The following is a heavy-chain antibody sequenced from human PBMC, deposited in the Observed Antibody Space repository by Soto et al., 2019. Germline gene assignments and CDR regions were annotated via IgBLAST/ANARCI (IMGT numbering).Heavy chain of an antibody. V-gene: IGHV3-33*01. CDR1: GFTFSSYG. Sequence: QVQLVESGGGVVQPGRSLRLSCAASGFTFSSYGMHWVRQAPGKGLEWVAVIWYDGSNKYYADSVKGRFTISRDNSKNTLYLQMNSLRAEDTAVYYCARGSHYYGSGSYXXIYYYGMDVWGQGTTVTVSS. CDR3: ARGSHYYGSGSYXXIYYYGMDV. CDR2: IWYDGSNK. D-gene: IGHD3-10*01. J-gene: IGHJ6*02.